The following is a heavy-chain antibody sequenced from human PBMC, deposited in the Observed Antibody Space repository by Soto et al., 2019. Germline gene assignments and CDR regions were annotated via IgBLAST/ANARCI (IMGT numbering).Heavy chain of an antibody. CDR2: IDPGDSYT. CDR1: GYSFTNYW. CDR3: ERNRSSSGEDI. Sequence: GESLKISCKGSGYSFTNYWITWVRQMPGKGLEWMGRIDPGDSYTNYSPSFQGHVTISADKSISTAYLQWSRLKASDTALYYCERNRSSSGEDIWGQGTMVTVSS. J-gene: IGHJ3*02. D-gene: IGHD6-19*01. V-gene: IGHV5-10-1*01.